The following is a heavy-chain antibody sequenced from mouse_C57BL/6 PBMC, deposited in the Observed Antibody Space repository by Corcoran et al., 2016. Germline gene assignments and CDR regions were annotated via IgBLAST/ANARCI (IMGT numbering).Heavy chain of an antibody. CDR2: IDPANGNT. Sequence: EVQLQQSVAELVRPGASVKLSCTASGFNIKNTYMHWVKQRPEQGLEWIGRIDPANGNTKYAPKFQGKATITADTSSNTAYLQLSSLTSEDTAIYYCARSLITTVVATSYFDYWGQGTTLTVSS. J-gene: IGHJ2*01. D-gene: IGHD1-1*01. V-gene: IGHV14-3*01. CDR1: GFNIKNTY. CDR3: ARSLITTVVATSYFDY.